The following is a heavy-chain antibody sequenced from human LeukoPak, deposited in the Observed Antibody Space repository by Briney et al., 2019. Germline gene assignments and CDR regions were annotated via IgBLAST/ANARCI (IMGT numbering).Heavy chain of an antibody. CDR1: GFTFSSYW. Sequence: GSLRLSCAASGFTFSSYWMSWVRQAPGKGLEWVANIKQDGSEKYYADSVKGRFTISRDNAKNSLYLQMNSLRAEDTAVYYCARDDRVITMVRGVLYYYYYGMDVWGQGTTVTVSS. V-gene: IGHV3-7*01. CDR3: ARDDRVITMVRGVLYYYYYGMDV. J-gene: IGHJ6*02. D-gene: IGHD3-10*01. CDR2: IKQDGSEK.